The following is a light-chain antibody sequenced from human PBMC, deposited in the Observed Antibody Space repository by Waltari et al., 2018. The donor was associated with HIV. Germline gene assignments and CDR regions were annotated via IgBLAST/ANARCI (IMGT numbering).Light chain of an antibody. J-gene: IGLJ3*02. CDR3: HSYDSSLSGWV. V-gene: IGLV1-40*01. CDR1: TSNLGADHH. Sequence: QSILTQPPSVSGAPGQRVTISCTGTTSNLGADHHVHWYQHVPGTAPRLLIYGDTNRPSGVPDRFSGSRSGTSASLTITGLRAEDEADYYCHSYDSSLSGWVFGGRTKLTVL. CDR2: GDT.